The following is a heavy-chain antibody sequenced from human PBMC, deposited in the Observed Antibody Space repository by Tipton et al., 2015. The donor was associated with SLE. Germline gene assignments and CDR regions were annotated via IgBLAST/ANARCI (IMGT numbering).Heavy chain of an antibody. CDR1: GASIDRGDYH. Sequence: TLSLTCTVSGASIDRGDYHWSWIRQHPGEGLEWIGNVFFMGKSYYHPSLKSRGTISVDTSRNEFSLRLNSLTAADTAMYYCARTQDKPTDRFDTWGQGTMVIVSS. CDR2: VFFMGKS. V-gene: IGHV4-31*03. D-gene: IGHD1-1*01. J-gene: IGHJ3*02. CDR3: ARTQDKPTDRFDT.